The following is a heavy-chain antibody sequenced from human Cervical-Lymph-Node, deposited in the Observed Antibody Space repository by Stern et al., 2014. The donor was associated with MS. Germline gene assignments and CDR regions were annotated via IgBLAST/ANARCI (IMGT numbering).Heavy chain of an antibody. D-gene: IGHD4-11*01. J-gene: IGHJ6*02. CDR3: ARDRNDYSDYHHFELDV. Sequence: QVQLVESGAEVKKPGSSVKVSCKASGGTFSSYGISWVRQAPGQGLEWMGGIIPTFGTANYAPKFQGRLAITVDESTSTAYMELGSLRSEDTAVFYCARDRNDYSDYHHFELDVWGQGTTVTVSS. CDR1: GGTFSSYG. CDR2: IIPTFGTA. V-gene: IGHV1-69*01.